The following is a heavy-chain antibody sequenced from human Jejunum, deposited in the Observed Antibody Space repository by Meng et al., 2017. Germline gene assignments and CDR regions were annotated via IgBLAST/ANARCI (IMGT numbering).Heavy chain of an antibody. J-gene: IGHJ4*02. Sequence: GGSLRLSCAASGFIFSGYAMNWVRQAPGQGLEWVAVISHDGSVKSFADSVKGRFTVSRDNANRTLYLQMNTLRPEDTAVYYCARPPTTSWHAYFDFWGQGSPVTVSS. CDR1: GFIFSGYA. CDR3: ARPPTTSWHAYFDF. V-gene: IGHV3-30*07. D-gene: IGHD2-2*01. CDR2: ISHDGSVK.